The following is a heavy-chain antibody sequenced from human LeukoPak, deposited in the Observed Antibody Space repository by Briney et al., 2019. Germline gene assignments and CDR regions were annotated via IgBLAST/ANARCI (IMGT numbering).Heavy chain of an antibody. CDR1: GFTVSSNY. Sequence: PGGSLRLSCAASGFTVSSNYMSWVRQAPGKGLEWVSVIYSGGSTYYADSVKGRFTISRDNSKNTLYLQMNSLRAEDTAVYYCAQRAQLPKRHFDYWGQGTLVTVSS. J-gene: IGHJ4*02. V-gene: IGHV3-53*01. CDR2: IYSGGST. CDR3: AQRAQLPKRHFDY. D-gene: IGHD2-2*01.